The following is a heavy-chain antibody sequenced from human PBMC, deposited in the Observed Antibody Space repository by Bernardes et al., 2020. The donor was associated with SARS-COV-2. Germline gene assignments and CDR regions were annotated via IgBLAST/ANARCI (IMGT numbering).Heavy chain of an antibody. Sequence: GGSLRLSCAASGFTFRDYTMHWVRQAPGKGLEWVAVIWHDGSREYYVDSVKGRFAISRDNSNNTLYLKMKNLRVEDTALYRCATEDGEWLESWGQGTLVTVSS. CDR1: GFTFRDYT. CDR3: ATEDGEWLES. V-gene: IGHV3-33*01. J-gene: IGHJ5*01. CDR2: IWHDGSRE. D-gene: IGHD4-17*01.